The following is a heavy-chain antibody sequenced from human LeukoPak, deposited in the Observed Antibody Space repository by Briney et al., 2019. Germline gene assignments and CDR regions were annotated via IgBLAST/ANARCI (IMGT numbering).Heavy chain of an antibody. CDR2: FYSGGTT. D-gene: IGHD2-15*01. Sequence: GGSLRLSCAASGFTVNSNYMSWVRQAPGKGLECVSVFYSGGTTYYADSVKGRFTISRHNSKNTLYLQMDSLRPEDTAVYYCARDLGYCSGGSCYSMAYWGQGTLVTVSS. CDR3: ARDLGYCSGGSCYSMAY. CDR1: GFTVNSNY. J-gene: IGHJ4*02. V-gene: IGHV3-53*04.